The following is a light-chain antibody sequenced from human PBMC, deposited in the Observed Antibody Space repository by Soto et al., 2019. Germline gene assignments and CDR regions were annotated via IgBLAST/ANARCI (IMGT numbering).Light chain of an antibody. Sequence: QSVLTQPPSVSAAPGQKVTISCSGSSPNIGSYYVPWYQQLPGTAPKLLIYENNKRPSGIPDRFSGSKSGTSATLGITGLQAGDEADYYCGTWDSSLSVGVFGTGTKVTVL. CDR2: ENN. CDR1: SPNIGSYY. J-gene: IGLJ1*01. CDR3: GTWDSSLSVGV. V-gene: IGLV1-51*02.